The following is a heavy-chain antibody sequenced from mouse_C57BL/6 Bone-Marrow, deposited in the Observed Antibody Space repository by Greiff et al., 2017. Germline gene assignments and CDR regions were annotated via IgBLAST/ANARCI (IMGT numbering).Heavy chain of an antibody. CDR3: ARLWLPDY. CDR1: GYTFTDYN. J-gene: IGHJ2*01. V-gene: IGHV1-22*01. CDR2: INPNNGGT. Sequence: VQLKQSGPELVKPGASVKMSCKASGYTFTDYNMHWVKQSHGKSLEWIGYINPNNGGTSYNQKFKGKATLTVNTSSSTAYMELRRLTSEDSAVYYCARLWLPDYWGQGTTLTVSS. D-gene: IGHD2-2*01.